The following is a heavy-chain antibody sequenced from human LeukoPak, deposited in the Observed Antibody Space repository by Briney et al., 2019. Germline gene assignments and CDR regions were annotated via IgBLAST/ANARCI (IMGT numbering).Heavy chain of an antibody. Sequence: SQTLSLTCTVSGVSISSGSYYWIWIRQPAGKGLEWIGRIYTSGSTNYNPSLKSRVTISVDTSKNQYSLKLSSVTAADAAVYYWARGALISSSWPYWYFDLWGRGTLVTVSS. CDR2: IYTSGST. D-gene: IGHD6-13*01. CDR3: ARGALISSSWPYWYFDL. CDR1: GVSISSGSYY. J-gene: IGHJ2*01. V-gene: IGHV4-61*02.